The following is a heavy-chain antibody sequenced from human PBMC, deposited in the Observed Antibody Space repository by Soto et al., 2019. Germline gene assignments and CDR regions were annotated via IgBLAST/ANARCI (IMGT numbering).Heavy chain of an antibody. D-gene: IGHD3-16*02. V-gene: IGHV3-7*01. J-gene: IGHJ3*02. Sequence: GGSLRLSCAASGFTFSSYWMSWVRQAPGKGLEWVANIKQDGSEKYYVDSVKGRFTISRDNAKNSLYLQMNSLRAEDTAVYYCARDLPYLGGVIVIPNAFDIWGQGTMVTVSS. CDR1: GFTFSSYW. CDR3: ARDLPYLGGVIVIPNAFDI. CDR2: IKQDGSEK.